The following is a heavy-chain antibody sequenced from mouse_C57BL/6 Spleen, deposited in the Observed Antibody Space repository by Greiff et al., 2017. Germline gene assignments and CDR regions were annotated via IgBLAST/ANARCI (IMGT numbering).Heavy chain of an antibody. V-gene: IGHV1-26*01. CDR1: GYTFTDYY. Sequence: VQLQQSGPELVKPGASVKISCKASGYTFTDYYMNWVKQSHGKSLEWIGDINPNNGGTSYNQKFKGKATLTVDKSSSTAYMELRSLTSEDSAVYYCAGSDGYSSYFDYWGQGTTLTVSS. D-gene: IGHD2-3*01. CDR2: INPNNGGT. J-gene: IGHJ2*01. CDR3: AGSDGYSSYFDY.